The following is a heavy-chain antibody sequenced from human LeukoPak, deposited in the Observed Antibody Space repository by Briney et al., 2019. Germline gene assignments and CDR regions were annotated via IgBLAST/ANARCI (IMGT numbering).Heavy chain of an antibody. Sequence: PSETLSLTCSVSGGSIGSHFWSWIRQSPGKGLEWIGYAYSNGIANTNPSLKSRVTVSVDTSKTQVSLQVTSVTAADTGIYYCARGLSGSGWHWGKAFDVWGRGTVVTVSS. J-gene: IGHJ3*01. D-gene: IGHD7-27*01. CDR1: GGSIGSHF. V-gene: IGHV4-4*08. CDR2: AYSNGIA. CDR3: ARGLSGSGWHWGKAFDV.